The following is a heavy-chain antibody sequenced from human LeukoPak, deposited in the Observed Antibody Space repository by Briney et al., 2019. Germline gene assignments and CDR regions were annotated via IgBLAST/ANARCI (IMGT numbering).Heavy chain of an antibody. CDR1: GFTFSSYS. V-gene: IGHV3-48*02. D-gene: IGHD3-16*01. CDR2: ISCSGTTI. J-gene: IGHJ4*02. Sequence: GGSLRLSCAASGFTFSSYSMNGVRQAPGKGLEWVSYISCSGTTIYYADSVKGRFTISRDNDKNTVHLQMNSLRDDDTAVYYCARGGSYPFDYWGQGTLVTVSS. CDR3: ARGGSYPFDY.